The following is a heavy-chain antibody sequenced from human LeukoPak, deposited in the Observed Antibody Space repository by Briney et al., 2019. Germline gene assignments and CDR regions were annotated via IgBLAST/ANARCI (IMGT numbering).Heavy chain of an antibody. CDR3: ASGIAAAGNNYYYYYGMDV. J-gene: IGHJ6*02. CDR1: GGTFSSYA. V-gene: IGHV1-69*13. D-gene: IGHD6-13*01. Sequence: SVKISCKASGGTFSSYAISWVRQAPGQGLEWMGGIIPIFGTANYAQKFRGRVTITADESTSTAYMELSSLRSEDTAVYYCASGIAAAGNNYYYYYGMDVWGQGTTVTVSS. CDR2: IIPIFGTA.